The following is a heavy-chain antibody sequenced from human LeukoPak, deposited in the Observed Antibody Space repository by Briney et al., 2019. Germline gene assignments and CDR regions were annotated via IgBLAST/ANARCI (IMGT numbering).Heavy chain of an antibody. CDR3: SRLADYDSSGYLSY. J-gene: IGHJ4*02. Sequence: ASVKVSFKASGYTITRYYMHWVWHAPGQGLEWMGIGKSNFGSARYAQNFQGRGTMTRHTSTSTVYPEVSRLGSEATAVYYCSRLADYDSSGYLSYRGEGALVTVSS. CDR2: GKSNFGSA. V-gene: IGHV1-46*03. CDR1: GYTITRYY. D-gene: IGHD3-22*01.